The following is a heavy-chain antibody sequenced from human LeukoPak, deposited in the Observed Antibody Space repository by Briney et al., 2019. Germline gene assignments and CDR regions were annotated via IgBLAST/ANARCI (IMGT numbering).Heavy chain of an antibody. CDR3: ARGKTVVISAAGHPGAFDI. CDR2: IYYSGST. D-gene: IGHD3-22*01. Sequence: SETLSLTCTVSGGSISSYYWSWIRQPPGKGLEWIGYIYYSGSTNYNPSLKSRVTISVDTSKNQFSLKLSSVTAADTAVYYCARGKTVVISAAGHPGAFDIWGQGTMVTVSS. J-gene: IGHJ3*02. CDR1: GGSISSYY. V-gene: IGHV4-59*01.